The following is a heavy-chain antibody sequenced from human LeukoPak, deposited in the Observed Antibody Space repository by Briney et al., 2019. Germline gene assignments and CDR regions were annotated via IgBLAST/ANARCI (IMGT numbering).Heavy chain of an antibody. J-gene: IGHJ4*02. D-gene: IGHD5-12*01. V-gene: IGHV4-61*02. CDR2: IYTSGST. CDR1: GRSFNSGSYY. Sequence: SETLSLTCTLSGRSFNSGSYYWSWIRQPAGKGLEWAGRIYTSGSTNYNPSLKTRVTISVDTSKNQFSLQLTSVTAPDTAVYYCARAMRVDRFFDYWGQGILVTVSS. CDR3: ARAMRVDRFFDY.